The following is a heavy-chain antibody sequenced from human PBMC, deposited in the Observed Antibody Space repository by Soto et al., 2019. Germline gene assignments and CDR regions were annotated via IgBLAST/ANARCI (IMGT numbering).Heavy chain of an antibody. CDR3: ARVPDY. V-gene: IGHV4-39*07. CDR2: IYYSGTT. J-gene: IGHJ4*02. CDR1: GVSLSTTTDSY. Sequence: SEALSLPCGGSGVSLSTTTDSYWGWIRQPPGKGLEWIGTIYYSGTTYDNPSLKSRVTISVDTSKNQFSLKLSSVTAADTAVYYCARVPDYWGQGILVTSPQ. D-gene: IGHD2-2*01.